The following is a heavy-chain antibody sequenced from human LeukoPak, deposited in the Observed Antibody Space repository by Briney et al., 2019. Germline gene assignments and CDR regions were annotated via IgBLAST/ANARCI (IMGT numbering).Heavy chain of an antibody. CDR1: GYSFATYW. D-gene: IGHD1-26*01. CDR2: FFPADSDT. CDR3: ARGDYRGSYLDAFDI. J-gene: IGHJ3*02. Sequence: KHGESLKISCRASGYSFATYWIGWVRQMPGKGLEWMGVFFPADSDTRYSPSFQGQVTISADKSISTAYLQWSSLKASDTAMYYCARGDYRGSYLDAFDIWGQGTMVTVSS. V-gene: IGHV5-51*01.